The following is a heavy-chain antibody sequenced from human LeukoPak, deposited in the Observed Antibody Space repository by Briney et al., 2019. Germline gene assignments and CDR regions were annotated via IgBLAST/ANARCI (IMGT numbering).Heavy chain of an antibody. Sequence: PGGSLRLSCAASGFTFSSYAMSWVRQAPGKGLEWVSAISGSGGSTYYADSVKGRFTISRNNSKNTLYLQMNSLRAEDTAVYYCAKGGGAYYYMDVWGKGTTVTVSS. D-gene: IGHD1-26*01. J-gene: IGHJ6*03. V-gene: IGHV3-23*01. CDR3: AKGGGAYYYMDV. CDR2: ISGSGGST. CDR1: GFTFSSYA.